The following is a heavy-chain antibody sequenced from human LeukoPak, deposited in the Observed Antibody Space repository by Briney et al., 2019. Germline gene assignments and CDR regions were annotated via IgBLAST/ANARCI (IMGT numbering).Heavy chain of an antibody. D-gene: IGHD2/OR15-2a*01. CDR3: ARQAVIIPTGMEGPWFDP. CDR1: GGSFSSYY. CDR2: IYYAGSS. Sequence: SETLSLTCAVYGGSFSSYYWSWIRQPPWKGLEWIANIYYAGSSNYSPSLKSRVSVSIDASKNHLSLKLTSVTAADTAIYYCARQAVIIPTGMEGPWFDPWGQGTLVAVSS. V-gene: IGHV4-59*08. J-gene: IGHJ5*02.